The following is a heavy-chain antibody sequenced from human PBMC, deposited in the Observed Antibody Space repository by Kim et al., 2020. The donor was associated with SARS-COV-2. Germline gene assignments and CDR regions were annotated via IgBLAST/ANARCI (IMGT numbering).Heavy chain of an antibody. CDR3: ARGRAAGPGEFDY. V-gene: IGHV4-34*01. J-gene: IGHJ4*02. Sequence: TPSLKSRVTISVDTSKNQFSRKLGSVTAADTAVYYCARGRAAGPGEFDYWGQGTLVTVSS. D-gene: IGHD3-10*01.